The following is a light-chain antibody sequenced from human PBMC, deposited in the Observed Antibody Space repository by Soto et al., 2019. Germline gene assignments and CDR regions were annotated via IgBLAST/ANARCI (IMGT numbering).Light chain of an antibody. Sequence: LTQPPSASGSPGQSVTISCTGTSSDVDDNNYVSWYQQHPGKAPKLMIYEVSKRPSGVPDRFSGSKSGNTASLTVSGLQAEDEADYYCSSYAGSNNTYVFGTGTKVTVL. V-gene: IGLV2-8*01. CDR1: SSDVDDNNY. CDR2: EVS. J-gene: IGLJ1*01. CDR3: SSYAGSNNTYV.